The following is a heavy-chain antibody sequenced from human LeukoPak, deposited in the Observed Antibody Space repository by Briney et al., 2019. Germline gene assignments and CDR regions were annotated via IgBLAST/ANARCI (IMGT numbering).Heavy chain of an antibody. CDR2: IYDSGSP. D-gene: IGHD2-8*01. J-gene: IGHJ5*02. CDR1: GGSIRSGYYY. CDR3: ARQYGP. V-gene: IGHV4-39*01. Sequence: AETLSLTCTVSGGSIRSGYYYWGWIRQPPGKGLEWTVSIYDSGSPYYNPSLKSRVTISLETSKNQCSLKLNSGTAAYTAVCYCARQYGPWGQGTLVTVSS.